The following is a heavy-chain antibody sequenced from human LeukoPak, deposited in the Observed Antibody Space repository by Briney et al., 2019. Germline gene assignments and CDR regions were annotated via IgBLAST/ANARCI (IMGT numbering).Heavy chain of an antibody. D-gene: IGHD6-19*01. J-gene: IGHJ4*02. CDR3: ASIIAVINY. V-gene: IGHV3-21*01. CDR2: ISSSSSYI. CDR1: GFTFSSYS. Sequence: PGGSLRLSCAASGFTFSSYSMNWVRQAPGKGLEWVSSISSSSSYIYYADSVKGRFTISRDNAKNSLCLQMNSLRAEDTAVYYCASIIAVINYWGQGTLVTVSS.